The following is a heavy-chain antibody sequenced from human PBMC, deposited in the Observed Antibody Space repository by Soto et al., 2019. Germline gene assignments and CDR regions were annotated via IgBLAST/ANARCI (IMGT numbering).Heavy chain of an antibody. CDR2: IIPIFDTA. D-gene: IGHD1-7*01. CDR3: ASHGITGTWVYYYGLDV. V-gene: IGHV1-69*12. Sequence: QVQLVQSGAEVKKPGSSVKVSCKASGGTFSSYAISWVRQAPGQGLEWMGGIIPIFDTADYAQKFQGRVTITADESTSTDYMELSSLRSEDTAVYYCASHGITGTWVYYYGLDVWGQGTTVTVSS. CDR1: GGTFSSYA. J-gene: IGHJ6*02.